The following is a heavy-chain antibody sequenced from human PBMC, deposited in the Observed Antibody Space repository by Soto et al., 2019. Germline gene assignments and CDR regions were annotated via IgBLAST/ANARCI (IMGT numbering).Heavy chain of an antibody. CDR3: ARDFTHYVSSDSYLDY. D-gene: IGHD3-10*02. CDR1: GDSVSGNSAA. V-gene: IGHV6-1*01. J-gene: IGHJ4*02. Sequence: SQTLSLTCAISGDSVSGNSAAWNWIRQSPSRGLEWLGRTYYRSRWYNDYAVSVKSRITVTPDTSKNQFSLPLNSVTPEDTAVYYCARDFTHYVSSDSYLDYWGQGALVTVSS. CDR2: TYYRSRWYN.